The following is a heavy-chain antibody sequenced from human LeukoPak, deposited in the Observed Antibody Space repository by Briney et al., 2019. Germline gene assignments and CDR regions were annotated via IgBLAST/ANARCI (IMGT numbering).Heavy chain of an antibody. V-gene: IGHV3-23*01. D-gene: IGHD6-13*01. CDR3: AKDGGGHSSSWYVQYFQH. Sequence: GGSLRLSCAASGFTFSSYSMNWVRQAPGKGLEWVSAISGSGGSTYYADSVKGRFTISRDNSKNTLYLQMNSLRAEDTAVYYCAKDGGGHSSSWYVQYFQHWGQGTLVTVSS. J-gene: IGHJ1*01. CDR2: ISGSGGST. CDR1: GFTFSSYS.